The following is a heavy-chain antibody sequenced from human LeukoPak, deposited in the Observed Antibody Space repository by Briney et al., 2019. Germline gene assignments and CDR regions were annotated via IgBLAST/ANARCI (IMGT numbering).Heavy chain of an antibody. D-gene: IGHD2-2*01. V-gene: IGHV4-34*01. CDR2: INHSRST. CDR3: ASLVVVVPAAMSALSYYYGMDV. J-gene: IGHJ6*01. CDR1: GGSFSGYY. Sequence: SETLSLTCAVSGGSFSGYYWSWIRQPPGRGVEWRGEINHSRSTNYNPSPKSRVTISVDTSKNQYALKLSSVTAANTAVYYCASLVVVVPAAMSALSYYYGMDVWAQGPTVTVSS.